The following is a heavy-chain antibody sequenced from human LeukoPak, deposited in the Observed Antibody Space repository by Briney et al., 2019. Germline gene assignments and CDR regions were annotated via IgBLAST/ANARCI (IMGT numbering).Heavy chain of an antibody. D-gene: IGHD3-10*01. J-gene: IGHJ4*02. V-gene: IGHV3-53*01. CDR1: GFTVSSKY. CDR2: IYSDGST. Sequence: GGSLRLSCAASGFTVSSKYMSRVRQAPGKGLEWVSLIYSDGSTYYADCVKGRFTISRDNSKNTLYLQMNSLSAEDTAVYYCARDHPTSRSYSDYWGQGTLVTVSS. CDR3: ARDHPTSRSYSDY.